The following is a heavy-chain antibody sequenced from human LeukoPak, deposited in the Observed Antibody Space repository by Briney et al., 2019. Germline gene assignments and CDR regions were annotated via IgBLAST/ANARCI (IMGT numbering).Heavy chain of an antibody. CDR3: ARARVILEWLPYFDY. V-gene: IGHV4-34*01. D-gene: IGHD3-3*01. J-gene: IGHJ4*02. Sequence: SETLSLTCAVYGGSFSGYYWSWIRKPPGKGLEWIGEINHSGSTNYNPSLKSRVTISVDTSKNQFSLKLSSVTAADTAVYYCARARVILEWLPYFDYWGQGTLVTVSS. CDR1: GGSFSGYY. CDR2: INHSGST.